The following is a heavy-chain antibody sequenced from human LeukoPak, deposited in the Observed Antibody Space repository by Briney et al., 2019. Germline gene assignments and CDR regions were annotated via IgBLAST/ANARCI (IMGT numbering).Heavy chain of an antibody. V-gene: IGHV1-69*02. D-gene: IGHD3-22*01. CDR3: ARGGVVVEGFFDY. J-gene: IGHJ4*02. Sequence: SVKVSCKASGGTFSSYTISWVRQAPGQGLEWMGRIIPILGIANYAQKFQGRVTITADKSTSTAYMELSSLRSEDTAVYYCARGGVVVEGFFDYWGQGTLVTVSS. CDR1: GGTFSSYT. CDR2: IIPILGIA.